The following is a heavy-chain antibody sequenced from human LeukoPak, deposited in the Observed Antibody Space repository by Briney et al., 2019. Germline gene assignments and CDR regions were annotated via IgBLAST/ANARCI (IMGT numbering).Heavy chain of an antibody. Sequence: PSETLSLTCAVYGGSFSGYYWSWIRQPPGKGLEWIGEINHSGSTNYSPSLKSRVTISVDTSKNQFSLKLSSVTAADTAVYYCASATTVADWYFDLWGRGTLVTVSS. D-gene: IGHD4-23*01. CDR2: INHSGST. CDR1: GGSFSGYY. V-gene: IGHV4-34*01. J-gene: IGHJ2*01. CDR3: ASATTVADWYFDL.